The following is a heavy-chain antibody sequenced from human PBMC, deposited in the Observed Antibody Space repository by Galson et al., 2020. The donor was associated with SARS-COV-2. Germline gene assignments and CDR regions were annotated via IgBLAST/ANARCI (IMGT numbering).Heavy chain of an antibody. CDR3: AKDGSGHLGN. D-gene: IGHD1-1*01. CDR2: INPNSGGT. V-gene: IGHV1-2*02. Sequence: ASVPVSCKHSGYTFTGYYMHWVRQAPGQGLEWMGWINPNSGGTTHAPRFQGRVTMTGDTSISTGHMELSNLRSDDTAVDYCAKDGSGHLGNGGQGTLVTVSS. J-gene: IGHJ4*02. CDR1: GYTFTGYY.